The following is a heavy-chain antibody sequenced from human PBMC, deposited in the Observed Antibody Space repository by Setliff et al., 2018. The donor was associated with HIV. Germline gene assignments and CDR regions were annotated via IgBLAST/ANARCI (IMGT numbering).Heavy chain of an antibody. Sequence: SETLSLTCAVYGGSFSGYFWTWIRQPPQKRLEWIGEINHGGDANYNPSLKSRVTISVDTSKNQFSLKLSSVTAANTAVYYCARVGDFYDGSGHYSVLDAFDMWGQGTKVTVSS. CDR3: ARVGDFYDGSGHYSVLDAFDM. CDR1: GGSFSGYF. J-gene: IGHJ3*02. V-gene: IGHV4-34*01. D-gene: IGHD3-22*01. CDR2: INHGGDA.